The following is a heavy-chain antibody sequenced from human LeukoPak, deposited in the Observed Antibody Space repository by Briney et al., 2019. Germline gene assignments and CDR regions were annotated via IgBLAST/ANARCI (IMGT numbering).Heavy chain of an antibody. CDR1: GFTFSSYA. CDR3: ARALDEGARFDY. J-gene: IGHJ4*02. Sequence: GGSLRLSCAASGFTFSSYAMHWVRQAPGKGLGWVAVISYDGSNKYYADSVKGRFTISRDNSKNTLYLQMNSLRAEDTAVYYCARALDEGARFDYWGQGTLVTVSS. V-gene: IGHV3-30-3*01. CDR2: ISYDGSNK.